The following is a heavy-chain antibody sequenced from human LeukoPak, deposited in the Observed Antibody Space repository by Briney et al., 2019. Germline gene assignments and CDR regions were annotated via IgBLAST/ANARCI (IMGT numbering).Heavy chain of an antibody. J-gene: IGHJ4*02. CDR3: ARVARIAVAGSEFDY. CDR1: GFTFDDYA. Sequence: GGSLRLSCAASGFTFDDYAMHWVRQAPGKGLEWVSGISWNSGSIGYADSVKGRFTISRDNAKNSLYLQMNSLGPEDTAVYYCARVARIAVAGSEFDYWGQGTLVTVSS. CDR2: ISWNSGSI. V-gene: IGHV3-9*01. D-gene: IGHD6-19*01.